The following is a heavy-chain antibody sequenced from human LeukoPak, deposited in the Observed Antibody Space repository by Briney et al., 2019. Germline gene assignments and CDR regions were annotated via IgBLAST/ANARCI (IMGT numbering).Heavy chain of an antibody. J-gene: IGHJ5*02. CDR2: IWYDGSNK. D-gene: IGHD4-23*01. CDR1: GFTFISYG. Sequence: GGSLRLSCAASGFTFISYGVHWVRQAPGKGLEWVAVIWYDGSNKYYADSVKGRFTISRDNSKNTLYLQMNSLRAEDTAVYYCAKATTVGSNWFDPWGQGTLVTVSS. V-gene: IGHV3-33*06. CDR3: AKATTVGSNWFDP.